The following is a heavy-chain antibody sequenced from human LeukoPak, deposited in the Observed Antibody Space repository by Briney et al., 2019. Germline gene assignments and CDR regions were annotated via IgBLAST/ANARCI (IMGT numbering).Heavy chain of an antibody. CDR2: ISYSGNT. V-gene: IGHV4-39*02. J-gene: IGHJ6*03. CDR1: AGSISSSDYY. Sequence: SETLSFTCTVSAGSISSSDYYWGWIRQSPGKGLEWIGRISYSGNTYYNPSLKSRVTISVDTSKNHFSLRLSSVTAADTAVYYYMDVWGEGTTVAVSS. CDR3: MDV.